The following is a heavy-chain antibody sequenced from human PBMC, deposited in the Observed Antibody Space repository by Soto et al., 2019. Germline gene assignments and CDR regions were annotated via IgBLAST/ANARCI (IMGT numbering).Heavy chain of an antibody. CDR1: GGSISSYS. CDR3: ARNLNRGPVTD. V-gene: IGHV4-59*12. D-gene: IGHD3-10*01. CDR2: IYYSGST. Sequence: PSETLSLTCTVSGGSISSYSWSWIRQSPGKGLEWIGYIYYSGSTNYNPSLKSRVAISVDTSKNQFSLKLSSVTAADTAVYYCARNLNRGPVTDWGQGPRVNVAS. J-gene: IGHJ4*02.